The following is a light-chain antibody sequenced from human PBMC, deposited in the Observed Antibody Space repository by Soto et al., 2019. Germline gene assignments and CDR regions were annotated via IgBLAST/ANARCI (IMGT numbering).Light chain of an antibody. CDR2: GAS. Sequence: EIVLTQSPGTLSLSPGERATLSCRASQSVSSSYLAWYQQKPGQAPRLLIYGASGRATGIPDRFSGSGSGTDFTLTISRLEPEDFAMYYCQQYSSSPWTFGQGTKVEIK. CDR1: QSVSSSY. J-gene: IGKJ1*01. V-gene: IGKV3-20*01. CDR3: QQYSSSPWT.